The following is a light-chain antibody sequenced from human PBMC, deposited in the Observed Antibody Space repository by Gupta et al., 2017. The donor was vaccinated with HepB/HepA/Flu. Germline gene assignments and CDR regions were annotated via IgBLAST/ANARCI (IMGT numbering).Light chain of an antibody. CDR1: SSNIGAGYD. J-gene: IGLJ2*01. CDR2: GNS. CDR3: QSYDSSRSGYVV. Sequence: QSVLTQPPSVSGAPGQRVTISCTGSSSNIGAGYDVHWYQQLPGTAPKLLIYGNSNRHSGGPDRFSGSKSGTSAALAITGLQAEEEADYYCQSYDSSRSGYVVFGGGTKLTVL. V-gene: IGLV1-40*01.